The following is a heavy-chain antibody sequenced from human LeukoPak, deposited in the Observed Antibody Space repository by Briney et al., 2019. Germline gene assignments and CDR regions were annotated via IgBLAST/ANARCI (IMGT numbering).Heavy chain of an antibody. J-gene: IGHJ6*04. Sequence: GGSLRLSCAASGFTFSSYEMNWVRQTPGKGLKWLSYISSSGSTIYYADSVKGRFTISRDNAKNSLYLQMNSLRAEDTAVYYCAELGITMIGGVWGKGTTVTISS. V-gene: IGHV3-48*03. CDR1: GFTFSSYE. CDR3: AELGITMIGGV. D-gene: IGHD3-10*02. CDR2: ISSSGSTI.